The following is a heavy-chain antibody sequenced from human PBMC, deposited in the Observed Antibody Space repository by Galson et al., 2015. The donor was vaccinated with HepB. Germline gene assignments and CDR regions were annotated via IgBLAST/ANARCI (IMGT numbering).Heavy chain of an antibody. CDR3: ATSRDGYNEFDY. Sequence: SLRLSCAASEFTFSSYSMNWVRQAPGKGLEWVSSISSSSTYIHYADSVKGRFTISRDNAQNSLYLQMNSLRAEDTAVYYCATSRDGYNEFDYWGQGTLVTVSS. CDR1: EFTFSSYS. J-gene: IGHJ4*02. CDR2: ISSSSTYI. D-gene: IGHD5-24*01. V-gene: IGHV3-21*01.